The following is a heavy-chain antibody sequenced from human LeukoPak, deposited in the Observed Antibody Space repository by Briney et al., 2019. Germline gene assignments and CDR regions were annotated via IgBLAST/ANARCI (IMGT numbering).Heavy chain of an antibody. D-gene: IGHD6-13*01. CDR1: GGTFSSYA. CDR2: INPSGGST. J-gene: IGHJ5*02. Sequence: SVKVSCKASGGTFSSYAISWVRQAPGQGLEWMGIINPSGGSTSYAQKFQGRVTITADESTSTAYMELSSLRSEDTAVYYCARDSTIAAAGNWFDPWGQGTLVTVSS. V-gene: IGHV1-69*11. CDR3: ARDSTIAAAGNWFDP.